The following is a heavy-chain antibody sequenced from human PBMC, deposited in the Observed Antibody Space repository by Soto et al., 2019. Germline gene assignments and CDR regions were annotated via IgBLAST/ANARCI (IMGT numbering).Heavy chain of an antibody. Sequence: SVKVTCKASGGTFSSYAISWVRQAPGQGLEWMGGIIPIFGTANYAQKFQGRVTITADESTSTAYMELSSLRSEDTAVYYCARTPYYYDSSGYYRHFDYWGQGTLVTVSS. CDR1: GGTFSSYA. V-gene: IGHV1-69*01. CDR3: ARTPYYYDSSGYYRHFDY. D-gene: IGHD3-22*01. J-gene: IGHJ4*02. CDR2: IIPIFGTA.